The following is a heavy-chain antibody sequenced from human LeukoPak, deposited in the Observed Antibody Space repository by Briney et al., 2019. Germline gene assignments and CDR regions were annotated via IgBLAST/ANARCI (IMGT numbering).Heavy chain of an antibody. CDR1: GFTLSIYG. D-gene: IGHD3-22*01. CDR3: AGTIVVATPDAFDI. Sequence: GVSLSLSCAASGFTLSIYGMHWVRQAPGKGLEWVAFIRYDGSNKYYADSVKGRFTISRDNSKNTLYLQMNSLRAEDTVVYYCAGTIVVATPDAFDIWGQGTMVTVSS. V-gene: IGHV3-30*02. CDR2: IRYDGSNK. J-gene: IGHJ3*02.